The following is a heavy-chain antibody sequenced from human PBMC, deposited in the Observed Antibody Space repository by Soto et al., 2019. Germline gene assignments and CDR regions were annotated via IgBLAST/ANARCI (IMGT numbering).Heavy chain of an antibody. V-gene: IGHV6-1*01. J-gene: IGHJ4*02. CDR3: ARGVAGSGFDL. D-gene: IGHD6-19*01. CDR2: TYYRSNWRH. Sequence: SQTLSLTCAISGCSVSSNTAAWKLIRSSPSRGLEWLGRTYYRSNWRHDYAVSVKSRITVNPDTSKNHFSLQLNSVTPDDTAVYYCARGVAGSGFDLWGQGTLVTVSS. CDR1: GCSVSSNTAA.